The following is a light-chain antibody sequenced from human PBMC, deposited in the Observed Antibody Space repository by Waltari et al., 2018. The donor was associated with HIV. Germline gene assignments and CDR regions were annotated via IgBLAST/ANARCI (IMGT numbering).Light chain of an antibody. CDR2: GAS. V-gene: IGKV3-15*01. Sequence: EIVMTQSPATLSVSPGGRATLSCRASQSVENNLAWYQQRPGQALRLLIDGASTRATGFPARFSGSGSGTEFTLTISSLQSEDFAIYYCQQYNNWPYTFGQGTKLEI. CDR3: QQYNNWPYT. J-gene: IGKJ2*01. CDR1: QSVENN.